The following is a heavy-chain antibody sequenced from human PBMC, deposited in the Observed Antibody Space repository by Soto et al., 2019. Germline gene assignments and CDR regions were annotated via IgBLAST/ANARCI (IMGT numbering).Heavy chain of an antibody. V-gene: IGHV1-46*01. CDR2: IDPSGATT. J-gene: IGHJ4*02. CDR3: VKFSGGNPAMRFAS. Sequence: VASVKVSCKASGYIFTRYYLHWVRQAPGQGLEWMGVIDPSGATTTYAQKFQSRVAMTAYTSTSTIYMELNNLRSEDTAMYYCVKFSGGNPAMRFASWGQGTLVPVSS. D-gene: IGHD2-15*01. CDR1: GYIFTRYY.